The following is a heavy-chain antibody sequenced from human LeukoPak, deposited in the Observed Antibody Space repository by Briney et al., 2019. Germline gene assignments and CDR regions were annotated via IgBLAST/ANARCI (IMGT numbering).Heavy chain of an antibody. D-gene: IGHD1-26*01. J-gene: IGHJ6*03. CDR2: ISGSGGST. CDR3: AKGGYSGSSTRLYYYSYMDV. CDR1: GFTFSSYA. Sequence: GGSLRLSCAASGFTFSSYAMSWVRQAPGKGLEWVSAISGSGGSTYYADSVKGRFTISRDNSKNTLYLQMNSLRAEDTAVYYCAKGGYSGSSTRLYYYSYMDVWGKGTTVTVSS. V-gene: IGHV3-23*01.